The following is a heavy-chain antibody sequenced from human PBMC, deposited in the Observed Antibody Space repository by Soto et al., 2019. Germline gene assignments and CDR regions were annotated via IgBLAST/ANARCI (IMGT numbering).Heavy chain of an antibody. CDR2: INHSGST. CDR3: ARLVGSGYYSNWDHYFDY. J-gene: IGHJ4*02. V-gene: IGHV4-34*01. CDR1: GGSFSGYY. Sequence: SETLSLTCAVYGGSFSGYYWSWIRQPPGKGLEWIGEINHSGSTNYNPSLKSRVTISVDTSKNQFSLKLSSVTAADTAVYYCARLVGSGYYSNWDHYFDYWGQGTLVT. D-gene: IGHD3-22*01.